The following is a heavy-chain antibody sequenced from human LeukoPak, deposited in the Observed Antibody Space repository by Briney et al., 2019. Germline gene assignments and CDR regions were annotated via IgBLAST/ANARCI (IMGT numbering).Heavy chain of an antibody. CDR2: INQGGSDK. CDR1: GFTFSGHW. J-gene: IGHJ4*02. V-gene: IGHV3-7*01. CDR3: ARDRSRAEDD. Sequence: GGSLRLSCAASGFTFSGHWMSWVRQAPGKGLEWVANINQGGSDKYYVYSVKGRFTISRDNANNLLYLQMNSLRGEDTAVYYCARDRSRAEDDWGQGTLVTVSS. D-gene: IGHD1-14*01.